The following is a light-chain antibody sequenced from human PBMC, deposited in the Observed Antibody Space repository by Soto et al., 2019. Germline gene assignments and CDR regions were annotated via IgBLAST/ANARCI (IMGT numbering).Light chain of an antibody. CDR3: QQYNNWHPWA. J-gene: IGKJ1*01. CDR1: QSVSSK. Sequence: EILITQSPATLSVSPGERATLSCRASQSVSSKIAWYQQKPGQATSLIIYGASTRANGIPARFSGSVSGTEFTLTLRSLQSEDFALYYCQQYNNWHPWAFGQGTKVDIK. V-gene: IGKV3-15*01. CDR2: GAS.